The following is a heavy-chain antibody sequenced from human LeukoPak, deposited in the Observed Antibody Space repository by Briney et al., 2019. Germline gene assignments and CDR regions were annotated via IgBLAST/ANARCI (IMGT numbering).Heavy chain of an antibody. D-gene: IGHD4/OR15-4a*01. CDR2: IKHDGSED. J-gene: IGHJ4*02. CDR3: ARSANYGGHGLFDY. V-gene: IGHV3-7*01. Sequence: GGSLRLSCAASGFTFSSYWMTWVRQTPGKGLEWVANIKHDGSEDYFVDSVKGRFTISRDNAENSLHLKMSSLRSEDTAVYYCARSANYGGHGLFDYWGQGILVIVSS. CDR1: GFTFSSYW.